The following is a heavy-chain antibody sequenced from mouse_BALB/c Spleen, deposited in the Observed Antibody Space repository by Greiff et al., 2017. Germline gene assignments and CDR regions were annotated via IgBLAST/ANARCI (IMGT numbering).Heavy chain of an antibody. D-gene: IGHD1-1*01. V-gene: IGHV5-6-5*01. CDR2: ISSGGST. Sequence: EVQRVESGGGLVKPGGSLKLSCAASGFTFSSYAMSWVRQTPEKRLEWVASISSGGSTYYPDSVKGRFTISRDNARNILYLQMSSLRSEDTAMYYCARGKDYGAYWGQGTLVTVSA. CDR1: GFTFSSYA. J-gene: IGHJ3*01. CDR3: ARGKDYGAY.